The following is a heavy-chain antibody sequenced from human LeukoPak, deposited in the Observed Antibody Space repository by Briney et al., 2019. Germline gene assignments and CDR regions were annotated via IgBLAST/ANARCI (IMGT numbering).Heavy chain of an antibody. J-gene: IGHJ4*02. CDR2: ISSSSSYI. CDR1: GFTFSSYS. D-gene: IGHD6-19*01. Sequence: KPGGSLRLSCAASGFTFSSYSINWVRQAPGKGLEWVSSISSSSSYIYYADSVKGRFTISRDNANNSLYLQMNSLRAEDTAVYYCARRSIAVAGPFDYWGQGTLVTVSS. V-gene: IGHV3-21*06. CDR3: ARRSIAVAGPFDY.